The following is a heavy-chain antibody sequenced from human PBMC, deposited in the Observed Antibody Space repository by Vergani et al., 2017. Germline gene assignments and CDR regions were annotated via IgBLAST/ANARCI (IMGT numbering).Heavy chain of an antibody. CDR1: GFTFSSYG. V-gene: IGHV1-24*01. CDR3: ARVKKGVDTVVPIESESWFDP. CDR2: FDAEDGET. J-gene: IGHJ5*02. Sequence: VQLLESGGGLVQPGGSLRLSCAASGFTFSSYGMHWVRQAPGKGLEWMGGFDAEDGETIYAQKFQGRVTMTEDTSTDTAYMEMRSLRSEDTAVYYSARVKKGVDTVVPIESESWFDPWGQGTLVTVSS. D-gene: IGHD3-22*01.